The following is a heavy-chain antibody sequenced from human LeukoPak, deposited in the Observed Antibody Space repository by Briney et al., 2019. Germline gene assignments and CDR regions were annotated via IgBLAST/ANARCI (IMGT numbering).Heavy chain of an antibody. J-gene: IGHJ6*02. Sequence: GGSLRLSCAASGFTFSSYSMNWVRQAPGKGLEWVSYISSSSSTIYYADSVKGRFTISRDNAKNSLYLQMNSLRAEDTAVYYCARDLTLRPDYYYYGMDVWGQGTTVTVSS. CDR3: ARDLTLRPDYYYYGMDV. V-gene: IGHV3-48*04. D-gene: IGHD3-16*01. CDR2: ISSSSSTI. CDR1: GFTFSSYS.